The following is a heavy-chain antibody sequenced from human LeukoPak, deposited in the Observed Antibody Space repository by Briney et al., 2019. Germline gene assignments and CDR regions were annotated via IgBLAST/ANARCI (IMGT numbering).Heavy chain of an antibody. D-gene: IGHD1-26*01. CDR1: GFSFRDYP. V-gene: IGHV3-23*01. J-gene: IGHJ3*02. CDR3: AKSLLTTATGRGRAFDI. Sequence: SGGSLRLSCEAAGFSFRDYPMGWVRRASWKRLEWVSGISAGADVIFYADPVKGRFTISRDNSKNTLYLQMNSLRAEDSAEYYCAKSLLTTATGRGRAFDIWGKGTMVTVSA. CDR2: ISAGADVI.